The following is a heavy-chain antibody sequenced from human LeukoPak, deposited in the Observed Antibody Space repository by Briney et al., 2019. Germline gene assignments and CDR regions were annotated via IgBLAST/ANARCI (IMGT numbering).Heavy chain of an antibody. D-gene: IGHD1-26*01. CDR1: GFTFSSYW. Sequence: GGSLRLSCAASGFTFSSYWMSWVRQAPGKGLEWVSNIKKDGSEKYYVDSVKGRFTISRDNAKKSLYLQMNSLRAEDTAVYYCARDPSGSYYLVYFDYWGQGTLVTVSS. CDR3: ARDPSGSYYLVYFDY. V-gene: IGHV3-7*01. J-gene: IGHJ4*02. CDR2: IKKDGSEK.